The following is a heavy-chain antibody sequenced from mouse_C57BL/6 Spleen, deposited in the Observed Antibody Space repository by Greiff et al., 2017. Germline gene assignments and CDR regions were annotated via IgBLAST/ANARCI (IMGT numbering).Heavy chain of an antibody. CDR3: ASDERCYGSSYEFAY. Sequence: EVKVVESGGGLVKPGGSLKLSCAASGFTFSSYAMSWVRQTPEKRLEWVATISDGGSYTYYPDNVKGRFTISRDNAKNNLYLQMSHLKSEDTAMYYCASDERCYGSSYEFAYWGQGTLVTVSA. CDR1: GFTFSSYA. J-gene: IGHJ3*01. CDR2: ISDGGSYT. D-gene: IGHD1-1*01. V-gene: IGHV5-4*03.